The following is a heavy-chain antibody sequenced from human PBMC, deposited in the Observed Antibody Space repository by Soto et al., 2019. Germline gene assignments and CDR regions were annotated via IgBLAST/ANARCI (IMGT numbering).Heavy chain of an antibody. J-gene: IGHJ4*02. V-gene: IGHV3-21*01. Sequence: EVQLVESGGGLVKPGGSLRLSCAASGFTFSSYSMNWVRQAPGKGLEWVSSISSSSSYIYYADSVKGRFTISRDNAKNSLYLQMNSLRAEDTAVYYCARDRLHYYDSSGYAGCDYWGQGTLVTVSS. CDR3: ARDRLHYYDSSGYAGCDY. CDR2: ISSSSSYI. D-gene: IGHD3-22*01. CDR1: GFTFSSYS.